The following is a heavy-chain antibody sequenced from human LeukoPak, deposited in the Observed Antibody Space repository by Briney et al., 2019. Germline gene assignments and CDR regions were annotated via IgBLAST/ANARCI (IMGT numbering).Heavy chain of an antibody. CDR3: VREGLERRTNFDY. Sequence: PGGSLRLSCSASGFTFTSHVMHWVRQAPGKGLQYVSGISMNVQTTYYAGSVKGRFTISSDSSKNTVYLRMNSLTAEDTAVYYCVREGLERRTNFDYWGQGTLVSVSS. D-gene: IGHD1-1*01. J-gene: IGHJ4*02. CDR2: ISMNVQTT. CDR1: GFTFTSHV. V-gene: IGHV3-64D*06.